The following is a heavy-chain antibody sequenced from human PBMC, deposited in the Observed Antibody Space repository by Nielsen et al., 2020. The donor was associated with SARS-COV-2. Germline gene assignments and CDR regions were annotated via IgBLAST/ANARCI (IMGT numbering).Heavy chain of an antibody. J-gene: IGHJ3*02. Sequence: ASVKVSCKASGYTFTSYAMNWVRHAPAQGLEWMGWINTNTGNPTYAQGFTGRFVFSLDTSVSTAYLQISSLKAEDTAVYYCAGAGYSSSWRYKNHAFDIWGQGTMVTVSS. D-gene: IGHD6-13*01. CDR3: AGAGYSSSWRYKNHAFDI. CDR1: GYTFTSYA. CDR2: INTNTGNP. V-gene: IGHV7-4-1*02.